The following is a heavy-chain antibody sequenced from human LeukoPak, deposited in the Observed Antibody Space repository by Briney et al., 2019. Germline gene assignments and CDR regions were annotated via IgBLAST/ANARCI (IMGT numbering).Heavy chain of an antibody. J-gene: IGHJ4*02. Sequence: ASVKVSCKASGGTFSSYAISWVRQAPGQGLEWMGRIIPILGIANYAQKFQGRVTITADKSTSTAYMELSSLRSEDTAVYYCARVLGMATTPFDYWGQGTLVTVSS. CDR2: IIPILGIA. CDR3: ARVLGMATTPFDY. V-gene: IGHV1-69*04. CDR1: GGTFSSYA. D-gene: IGHD5-24*01.